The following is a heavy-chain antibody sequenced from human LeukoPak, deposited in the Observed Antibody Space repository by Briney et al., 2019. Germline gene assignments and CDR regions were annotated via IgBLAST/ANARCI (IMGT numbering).Heavy chain of an antibody. D-gene: IGHD1-7*01. V-gene: IGHV1-2*02. CDR2: INPNSGGT. CDR3: ARDGSGNWNSVWFNP. Sequence: ASVKVSCKASGYTSTGYYMHWVRQAPGQGLEWMGWINPNSGGTNYAQKFQGRVTMTRDTSISTAYMELSRLRSDDTAVYYCARDGSGNWNSVWFNPWGQGTLVTVSS. J-gene: IGHJ5*02. CDR1: GYTSTGYY.